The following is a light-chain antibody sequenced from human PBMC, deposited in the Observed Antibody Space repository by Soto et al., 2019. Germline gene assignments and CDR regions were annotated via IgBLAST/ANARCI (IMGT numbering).Light chain of an antibody. J-gene: IGKJ3*01. Sequence: DIEMAQSPSSLSASIGEIVTISCRASQDIGNYLAWFQQKPGKAPKSLIYSASNLQSGVPSRFSGSGSGTDFSLTISNLQPEDFATYYCQHYKTYPITFGPGTKVEIK. CDR2: SAS. V-gene: IGKV1-16*01. CDR3: QHYKTYPIT. CDR1: QDIGNY.